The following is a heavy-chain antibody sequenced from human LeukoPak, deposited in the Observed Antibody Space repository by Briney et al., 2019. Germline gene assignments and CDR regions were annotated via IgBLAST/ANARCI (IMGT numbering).Heavy chain of an antibody. J-gene: IGHJ4*02. CDR1: GFSFSSYG. Sequence: GGSQRLSCAASGFSFSSYGMHWVRQAPGKGLEWVAGIRYDGSNKYYADSVKGRFSISRDNSKNTLYLQMNSLRAEDTAVYYCAGDKGSIGRYEGLFDYWGQGSPVTVSS. CDR3: AGDKGSIGRYEGLFDY. CDR2: IRYDGSNK. V-gene: IGHV3-33*01. D-gene: IGHD3-22*01.